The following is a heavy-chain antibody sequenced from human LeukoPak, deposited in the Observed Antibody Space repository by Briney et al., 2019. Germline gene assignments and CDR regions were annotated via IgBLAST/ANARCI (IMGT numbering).Heavy chain of an antibody. CDR2: IYAGGAT. Sequence: GGSLRLSCAASGSTVSSKYMTWVRQAPGKGLEWVSVIYAGGATYYADSVKGRFAISRDNSKNTVYLQMNSLRAEDTAVYYCARDGYSDGYYYYDSWGQGTLVTVSS. V-gene: IGHV3-53*01. CDR3: ARDGYSDGYYYYDS. CDR1: GSTVSSKY. J-gene: IGHJ4*02. D-gene: IGHD3-22*01.